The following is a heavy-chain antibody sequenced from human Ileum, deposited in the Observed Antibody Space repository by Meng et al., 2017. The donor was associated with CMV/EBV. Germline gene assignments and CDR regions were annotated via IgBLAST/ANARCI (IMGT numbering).Heavy chain of an antibody. V-gene: IGHV3-33*01. J-gene: IGHJ5*02. D-gene: IGHD6-19*01. Sequence: SGFRFSDYGFHWVRQSPGKGLEWVADIWYDGRATYYADSVSGRFTISRDDSRSTLYLQMNSLRAEDTAVYYCARDLAVGRIWFDPWGQGTLVTVSS. CDR1: GFRFSDYG. CDR2: IWYDGRAT. CDR3: ARDLAVGRIWFDP.